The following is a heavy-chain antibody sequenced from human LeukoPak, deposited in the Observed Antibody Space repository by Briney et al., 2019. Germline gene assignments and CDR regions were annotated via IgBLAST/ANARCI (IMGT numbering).Heavy chain of an antibody. CDR2: ISSSSSYI. D-gene: IGHD3-3*01. CDR3: ARDRGSGYRPTYYFDY. Sequence: GGSLRLSCAASGFTFSSYSMNWVRQAPGKGLEWVSAISSSSSYIYYADSVKGRFTISRDNAKNSLYLQMNSLRAEDTAVYYCARDRGSGYRPTYYFDYWGQGTLVTVSS. V-gene: IGHV3-21*01. J-gene: IGHJ4*02. CDR1: GFTFSSYS.